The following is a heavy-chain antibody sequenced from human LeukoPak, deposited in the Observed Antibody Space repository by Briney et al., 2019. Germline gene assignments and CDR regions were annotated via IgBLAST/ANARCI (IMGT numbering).Heavy chain of an antibody. J-gene: IGHJ4*02. Sequence: SETLSLTCTVSGVSISSSSYYWGWIRQPPGKGLEWIGSIYYSGSTYYNPSLKSRVTISVDTSKNQFSLKLSSVTAADTAVYYCARDGVTGAVDYWGQGTLVTVPS. V-gene: IGHV4-39*07. CDR2: IYYSGST. D-gene: IGHD7-27*01. CDR1: GVSISSSSYY. CDR3: ARDGVTGAVDY.